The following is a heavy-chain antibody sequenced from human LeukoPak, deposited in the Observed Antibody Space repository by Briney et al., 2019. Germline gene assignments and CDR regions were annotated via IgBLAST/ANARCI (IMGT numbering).Heavy chain of an antibody. CDR3: ARGTPYNDIFGRYYYYYMDV. J-gene: IGHJ6*03. CDR2: IDNSGES. Sequence: PRGSLRLSCAAPGFSFSGYGMHWVRQAPGKGLEWIGYIDNSGESQYNPSLKSRVSISVDTSKNQVSLKLRSVTAADTAVFYCARGTPYNDIFGRYYYYYMDVWGKGITVTISS. V-gene: IGHV4-59*01. D-gene: IGHD3-9*01. CDR1: GFSFSGYG.